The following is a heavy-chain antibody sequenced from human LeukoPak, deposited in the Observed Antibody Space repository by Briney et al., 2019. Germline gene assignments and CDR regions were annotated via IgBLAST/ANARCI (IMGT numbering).Heavy chain of an antibody. D-gene: IGHD2-15*01. V-gene: IGHV3-23*01. CDR3: ARYENGGIDY. CDR2: TTGSGDKL. Sequence: GGSLRLSCAASGFTFSMYALSWVRQAPGKGLEWVSATTGSGDKLFYADSVKGRFTISRDNSKNTLYLQMNNLRAEDTAVYYCARYENGGIDYWGQGTLVTVSS. J-gene: IGHJ4*02. CDR1: GFTFSMYA.